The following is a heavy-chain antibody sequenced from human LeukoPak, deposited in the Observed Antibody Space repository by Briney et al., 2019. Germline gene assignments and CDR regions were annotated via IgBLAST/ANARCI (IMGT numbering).Heavy chain of an antibody. CDR2: INPNNGGT. J-gene: IGHJ5*02. Sequence: GASVKVSCKASGYTFTGYYMHWVRQAPGQGLEWMGRINPNNGGTNYAQKFQGRVTMTRDTSISTAYMELSRLRSDDTAVYYCARGLPYDSSGYYWFDPWGQGTLVTVSS. V-gene: IGHV1-2*06. D-gene: IGHD3-22*01. CDR3: ARGLPYDSSGYYWFDP. CDR1: GYTFTGYY.